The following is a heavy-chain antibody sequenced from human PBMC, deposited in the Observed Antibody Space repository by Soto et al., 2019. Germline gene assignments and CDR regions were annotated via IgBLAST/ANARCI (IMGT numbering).Heavy chain of an antibody. D-gene: IGHD3-10*01. V-gene: IGHV3-33*06. J-gene: IGHJ6*03. CDR3: AKDRLWFGDRSYHYYMYV. CDR2: IWYDGSNK. CDR1: GFTFSSYG. Sequence: HPGGSLRLSCAASGFTFSSYGMHWVRQAPGKGLEWVAVIWYDGSNKYYADSVKGRFTISRDNSKNTLYLQMNSLRAEDTAVYYCAKDRLWFGDRSYHYYMYVWGKGTTVTVSS.